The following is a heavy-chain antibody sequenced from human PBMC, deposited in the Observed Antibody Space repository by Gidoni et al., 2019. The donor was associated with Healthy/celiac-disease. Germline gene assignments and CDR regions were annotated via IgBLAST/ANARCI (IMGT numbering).Heavy chain of an antibody. Sequence: EVQLVESGGGLVKPGGSLRLSCAASGFPFSSYSMNWVRQAPGKGLEWVSSISSSSSYIYYADSVKGRFTISRDNAKNSLYLQMNSLRAEDTAVYYCAREGEGYYGSGTYSNWGQGTLVTVSS. CDR1: GFPFSSYS. J-gene: IGHJ4*02. CDR3: AREGEGYYGSGTYSN. CDR2: ISSSSSYI. D-gene: IGHD3-10*01. V-gene: IGHV3-21*01.